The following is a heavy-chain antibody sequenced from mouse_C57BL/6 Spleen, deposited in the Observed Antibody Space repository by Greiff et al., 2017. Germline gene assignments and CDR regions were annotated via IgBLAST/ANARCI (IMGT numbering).Heavy chain of an antibody. CDR2: INPSSGYT. CDR1: GYTFSSYW. J-gene: IGHJ2*01. Sequence: VMLVESGAELAKPGASVKLSCKASGYTFSSYWMHWVKQRPGQGLEWIGYINPSSGYTKYNQKFKDKATLTADKSSSTAYMQLSSLTYEDSAVYYCAEGSSGSPFDYWGQGTTLTVSS. D-gene: IGHD3-2*02. V-gene: IGHV1-7*01. CDR3: AEGSSGSPFDY.